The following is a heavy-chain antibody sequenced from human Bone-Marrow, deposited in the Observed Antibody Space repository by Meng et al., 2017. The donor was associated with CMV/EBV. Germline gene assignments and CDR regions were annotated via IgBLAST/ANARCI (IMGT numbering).Heavy chain of an antibody. V-gene: IGHV3-30*04. CDR1: GFTFSSYA. Sequence: GESLKISCAASGFTFSSYAMHWVRQAPGKGLEWVAVISYDGSNKYYADSVKGRFTISRDNSKNTLYLQMNSLRAEDTAVYYCAIDQDGYNYYDYWGQGTLVIVSS. J-gene: IGHJ4*02. D-gene: IGHD5-24*01. CDR2: ISYDGSNK. CDR3: AIDQDGYNYYDY.